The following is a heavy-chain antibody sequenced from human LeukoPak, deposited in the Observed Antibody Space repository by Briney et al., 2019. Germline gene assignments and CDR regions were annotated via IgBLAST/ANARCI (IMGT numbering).Heavy chain of an antibody. Sequence: KSGGSLRLSCAASGFTFSDYIMNWVRQAPGKGLEWVSYISSSSNYIYYADSVKGRFTISRDNAKNSLYLQMNSLRAEDTAVYYCARECMDTTMVDAFDIWGQGTMVTVSS. D-gene: IGHD5-18*01. V-gene: IGHV3-21*01. CDR2: ISSSSNYI. CDR3: ARECMDTTMVDAFDI. CDR1: GFTFSDYI. J-gene: IGHJ3*02.